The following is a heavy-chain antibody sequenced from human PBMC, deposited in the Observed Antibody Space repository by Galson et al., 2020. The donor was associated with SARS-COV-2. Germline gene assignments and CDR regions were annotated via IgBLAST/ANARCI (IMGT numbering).Heavy chain of an antibody. D-gene: IGHD3-22*01. CDR1: GYSISSGYY. CDR3: ARYDSSGYYFDY. J-gene: IGHJ4*02. Sequence: SQTLSLTCAVSGYSISSGYYWGWIRQPPGKGLEWIGSIYHSGSTYYNPSLKSRVTISVDTSKNQFSLKLSSVTAADTAVYYCARYDSSGYYFDYWGQGTLVTVSS. CDR2: IYHSGST. V-gene: IGHV4-38-2*01.